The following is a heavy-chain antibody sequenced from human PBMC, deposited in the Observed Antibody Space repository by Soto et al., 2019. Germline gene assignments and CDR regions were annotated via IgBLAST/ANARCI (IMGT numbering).Heavy chain of an antibody. CDR3: ASSYGVGPSWGEFFNY. Sequence: VQLVESGGGLVQPGESLRLSCVASGFTFGNYWMHWVRQAPGKGLVWVSRIDADGSSANYTDSMKGRFTISRDNGRNTLYLQVDSLRVEDTAVYYCASSYGVGPSWGEFFNYRGQGTLVTVSS. CDR2: IDADGSSA. V-gene: IGHV3-74*01. CDR1: GFTFGNYW. J-gene: IGHJ4*02. D-gene: IGHD1-26*01.